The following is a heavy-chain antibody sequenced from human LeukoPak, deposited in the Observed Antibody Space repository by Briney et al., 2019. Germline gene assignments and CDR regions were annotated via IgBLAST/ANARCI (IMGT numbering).Heavy chain of an antibody. Sequence: ASVKVSCKASGYIFTGYYMHWVRQAPGQGLEWMGWINPNSGGTNYAQKLQGRVTMTTDTSTSTAYMELRSLRSDDTAVYYCARDRGYSYGFDADYWGQGTLVTVSS. CDR2: INPNSGGT. CDR3: ARDRGYSYGFDADY. V-gene: IGHV1-2*02. CDR1: GYIFTGYY. J-gene: IGHJ4*02. D-gene: IGHD5-18*01.